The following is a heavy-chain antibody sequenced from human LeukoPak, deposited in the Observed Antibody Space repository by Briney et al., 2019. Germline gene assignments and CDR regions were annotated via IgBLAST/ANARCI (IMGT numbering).Heavy chain of an antibody. Sequence: WGTLSLTGTVSGGSISGYYWSWIRQPPEKGLGGIGYIYSSGSTNYNPSLKSRVTISVDTSKNQFSLKLSSVTAADTAVYYCARDPKVIAAAGTEYWGQGTLVTVSS. D-gene: IGHD6-13*01. CDR2: IYSSGST. CDR3: ARDPKVIAAAGTEY. V-gene: IGHV4-59*01. J-gene: IGHJ4*02. CDR1: GGSISGYY.